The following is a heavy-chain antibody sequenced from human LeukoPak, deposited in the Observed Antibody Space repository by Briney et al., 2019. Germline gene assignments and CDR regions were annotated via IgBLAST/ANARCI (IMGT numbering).Heavy chain of an antibody. CDR2: IRSKANNYAT. V-gene: IGHV3-73*01. CDR3: TRHLYDSNAFDI. CDR1: GFTFSGSA. J-gene: IGHJ3*02. Sequence: GGSLRLSCAASGFTFSGSAIHWVRQASGKGLEWVGRIRSKANNYATAYTASVKGRFTISRDDSKSTAYLQMNSLKTEDTAVYYCTRHLYDSNAFDIWGQGTMVTVSS. D-gene: IGHD3-22*01.